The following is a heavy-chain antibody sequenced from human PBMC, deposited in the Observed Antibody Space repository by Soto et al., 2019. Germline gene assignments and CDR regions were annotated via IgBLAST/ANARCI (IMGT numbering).Heavy chain of an antibody. CDR2: ISGSGGST. CDR1: GFTFSSYA. CDR3: AKDPINYDYVWGSYRPDAFDI. D-gene: IGHD3-16*02. J-gene: IGHJ3*02. Sequence: PGGSLRLSCAASGFTFSSYAMSWVRQAPGEGLEWVSAISGSGGSTYYADSVKGRFTISRDNSKNTLYLQMNSLRAEDTAVYYCAKDPINYDYVWGSYRPDAFDIWGQGTMVTVSS. V-gene: IGHV3-23*01.